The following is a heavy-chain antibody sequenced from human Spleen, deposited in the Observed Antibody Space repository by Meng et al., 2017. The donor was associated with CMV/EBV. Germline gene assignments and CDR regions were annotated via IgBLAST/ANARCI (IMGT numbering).Heavy chain of an antibody. CDR2: INSNTGDT. Sequence: ASVKVSCKASGYTFSNYDINWVRQAPGQGLDWMGWINSNTGDTGYAQKFQGRVTITRNTSTNTVYMDLSSLRFEDTAVYSCARGPPYCTSTRCFPYYYNGLDVWGQGTTVTVSS. CDR1: GYTFSNYD. J-gene: IGHJ6*02. CDR3: ARGPPYCTSTRCFPYYYNGLDV. D-gene: IGHD2-2*01. V-gene: IGHV1-8*03.